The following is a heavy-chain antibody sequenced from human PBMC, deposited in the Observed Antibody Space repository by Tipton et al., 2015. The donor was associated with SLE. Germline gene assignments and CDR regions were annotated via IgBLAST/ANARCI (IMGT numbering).Heavy chain of an antibody. J-gene: IGHJ4*02. Sequence: VQLVQSGAEVKKPGESLKISCKGSGYSFTSYWIGWVRQMPGKGLEWMGIIYPGDSDTRYSPSFQGQVTISADKSISTAYLQWSSLKASDTAMYYCARHPHAAAAATGYFDYWGQGTLVTVSS. CDR1: GYSFTSYW. V-gene: IGHV5-51*01. CDR3: ARHPHAAAAATGYFDY. D-gene: IGHD6-13*01. CDR2: IYPGDSDT.